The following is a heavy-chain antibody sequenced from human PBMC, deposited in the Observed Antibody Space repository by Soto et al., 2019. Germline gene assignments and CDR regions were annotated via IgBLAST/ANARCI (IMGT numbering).Heavy chain of an antibody. Sequence: GGSLRLSCAASGFTFSSYAMSWVRQAPGKGLQWVSAISGSGGRTYYADSVKGRFTTSRDNSTNTLYLQMNSLRAEDTAVYYCATESRDDYSNHDYYYYGMDVWGQGTTVTVSS. D-gene: IGHD4-4*01. J-gene: IGHJ6*02. CDR1: GFTFSSYA. CDR2: ISGSGGRT. CDR3: ATESRDDYSNHDYYYYGMDV. V-gene: IGHV3-23*01.